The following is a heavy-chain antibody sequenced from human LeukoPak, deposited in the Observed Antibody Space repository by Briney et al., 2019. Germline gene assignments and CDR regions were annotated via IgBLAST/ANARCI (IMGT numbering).Heavy chain of an antibody. J-gene: IGHJ3*02. CDR3: ARGPYSGSYGAFDI. D-gene: IGHD1-26*01. CDR1: GYSFTSYW. CDR2: IYPGDSDT. V-gene: IGHV5-51*01. Sequence: GESLKISCNGSGYSFTSYWICWVRQMPGKGLEWMWIIYPGDSDTRYSPSFQGHVTISADKSISTAYLQWSSLKASDTAMYYCARGPYSGSYGAFDIWGQGTMVTVSS.